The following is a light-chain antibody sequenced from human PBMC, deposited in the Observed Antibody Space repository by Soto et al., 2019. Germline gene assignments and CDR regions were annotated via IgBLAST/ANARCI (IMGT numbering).Light chain of an antibody. J-gene: IGKJ5*01. CDR2: GAS. Sequence: EIVLTQSPGTLSLSPGERATLSCRASQSVSSAYLAWYQQKPGQAPRLLISGASSRATGIPDRFSGSGSGTDFSPTISGLEPEDFAVYYCQQYGGSVPITFGQGTRLDIK. CDR3: QQYGGSVPIT. V-gene: IGKV3-20*01. CDR1: QSVSSAY.